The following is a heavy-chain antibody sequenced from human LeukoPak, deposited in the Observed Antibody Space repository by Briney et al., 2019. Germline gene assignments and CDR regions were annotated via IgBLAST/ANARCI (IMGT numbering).Heavy chain of an antibody. CDR2: IYYSGST. CDR3: ARLIDIVLMVYAGWFDP. D-gene: IGHD2-8*01. Sequence: SETLSLTYTVSGGSISSSSYYWGWIRQPPGKGLEWIGSIYYSGSTYYNPSLKSRVTISVDTSKNQFSLKLSSVTAADTAVYYCARLIDIVLMVYAGWFDPWGQGTLVTVSS. V-gene: IGHV4-39*01. J-gene: IGHJ5*02. CDR1: GGSISSSSYY.